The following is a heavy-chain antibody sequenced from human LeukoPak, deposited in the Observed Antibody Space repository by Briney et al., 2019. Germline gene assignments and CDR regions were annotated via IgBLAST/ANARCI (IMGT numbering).Heavy chain of an antibody. CDR2: INPSGGST. J-gene: IGHJ4*02. V-gene: IGHV1-46*01. CDR1: GYTFTSYY. D-gene: IGHD3-22*01. Sequence: ASVKVSCKASGYTFTSYYMHWVRQAPGQGLESMGIINPSGGSTSYAQKFQGRVTMTRDTSTSTVYMELSSLRSEDTAVYYCARDGAPFYYDSSGYLRPPPDYWGQGTLVTVSS. CDR3: ARDGAPFYYDSSGYLRPPPDY.